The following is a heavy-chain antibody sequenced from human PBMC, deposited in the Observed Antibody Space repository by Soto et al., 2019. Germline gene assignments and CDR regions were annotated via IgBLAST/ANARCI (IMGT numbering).Heavy chain of an antibody. CDR3: ARGSSSWPDAFDI. J-gene: IGHJ3*02. CDR1: GGSISSGGYY. CDR2: IYYSGST. D-gene: IGHD6-13*01. Sequence: SETLSLTCTVSGGSISSGGYYWSWIRQHPGKGLEWIGYIYYSGSTYYNPSLKSRVTISVDTSKNQFSLKLSSVTAADTAVYYCARGSSSWPDAFDIWGQGTMVTVSS. V-gene: IGHV4-31*03.